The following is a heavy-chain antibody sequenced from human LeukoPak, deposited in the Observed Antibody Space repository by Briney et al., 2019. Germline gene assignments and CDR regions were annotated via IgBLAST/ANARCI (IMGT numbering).Heavy chain of an antibody. CDR1: GFTFTSYW. CDR3: ARDRGIVAQFDP. D-gene: IGHD1-26*01. Sequence: GGSLRLSCAASGFTFTSYWMHWVRQAPGKGLVWVSYINSDGSATKYADSVKGRFTISRDNAMNTLYLQMNSLRVEDTAVYYCARDRGIVAQFDPWGQGTLVTVSS. CDR2: INSDGSAT. V-gene: IGHV3-74*03. J-gene: IGHJ5*02.